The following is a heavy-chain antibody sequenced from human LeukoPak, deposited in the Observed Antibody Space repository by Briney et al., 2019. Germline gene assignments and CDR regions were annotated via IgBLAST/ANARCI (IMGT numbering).Heavy chain of an antibody. CDR2: INHSGRT. CDR3: ARAGTTGGRTRGIRPSHYYMDV. D-gene: IGHD4-17*01. Sequence: SETLSLPCAVYGGSFSGYYWSWIRQPPGKGLEWIGEINHSGRTNYNPSLKSGVTISVDTSKIQFALKLSSVTVADAAVYYCARAGTTGGRTRGIRPSHYYMDVCGKGTTVTVSS. J-gene: IGHJ6*03. V-gene: IGHV4-34*01. CDR1: GGSFSGYY.